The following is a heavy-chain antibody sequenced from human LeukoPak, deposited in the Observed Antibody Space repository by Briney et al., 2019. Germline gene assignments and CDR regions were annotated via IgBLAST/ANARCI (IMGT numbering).Heavy chain of an antibody. V-gene: IGHV4-30-2*01. D-gene: IGHD3-3*01. CDR3: ARVAYYDFWSGALGWFDP. CDR2: IYHSGST. J-gene: IGHJ5*02. CDR1: GGSISSGGYY. Sequence: PSETLSLTCTVSGGSISSGGYYWSWIRQPPGKGLERIGYIYHSGSTYYNPSLKSRVTISVDRSKNQFSLKLSSVTAADTAVYYCARVAYYDFWSGALGWFDPWGQGTLVTVSS.